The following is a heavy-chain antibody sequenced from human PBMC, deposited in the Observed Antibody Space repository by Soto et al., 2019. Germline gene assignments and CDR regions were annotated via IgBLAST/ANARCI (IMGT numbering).Heavy chain of an antibody. CDR3: ARDRYSYDSRAYQGVDWYFDL. V-gene: IGHV3-33*01. D-gene: IGHD3-22*01. CDR1: GFTFNNYG. Sequence: SCAASGFTFNNYGMHWVRQAPGKGLEWVAVIWYDGSHESYADSVKGRFTISRDNSKNTLYLQMNSLRAEGTAVYYCARDRYSYDSRAYQGVDWYFDLWGRGTLVTVSS. J-gene: IGHJ2*01. CDR2: IWYDGSHE.